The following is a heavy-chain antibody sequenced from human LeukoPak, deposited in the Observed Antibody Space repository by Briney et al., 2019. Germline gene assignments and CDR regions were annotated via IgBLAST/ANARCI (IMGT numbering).Heavy chain of an antibody. CDR2: ISSSNSHT. CDR1: GFTLSTYE. J-gene: IGHJ3*02. V-gene: IGHV3-48*03. CDR3: ARDISSSTRAFDI. Sequence: PGGSLRLSCAASGFTLSTYEMTWVRQAPGKGREWVSFISSSNSHTFYADSVKGRFTIFRDTAKNSLYLQMNNLRGEDTAVYYCARDISSSTRAFDIWGQGTMVAVS. D-gene: IGHD2-15*01.